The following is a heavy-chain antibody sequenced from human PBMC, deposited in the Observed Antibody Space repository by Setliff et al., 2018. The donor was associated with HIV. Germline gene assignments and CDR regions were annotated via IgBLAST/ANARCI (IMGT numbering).Heavy chain of an antibody. CDR2: IYYIGTT. J-gene: IGHJ2*01. V-gene: IGHV4-39*02. Sequence: SETLSLTCTVSGGSISSYYWGWIRQPPGKGLEWVGSIYYIGTTYYNPSLKSRVTISIDTSKNDFSLKLTSVTAADTAMYYCARLASTRDWYFDLWGRGTLVTVSS. CDR3: ARLASTRDWYFDL. CDR1: GGSISSYY.